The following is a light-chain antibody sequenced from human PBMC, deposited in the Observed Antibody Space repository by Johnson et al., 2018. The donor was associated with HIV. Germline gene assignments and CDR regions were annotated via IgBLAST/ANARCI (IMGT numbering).Light chain of an antibody. CDR2: KND. CDR3: GTWDTSLTTGGV. CDR1: SSNIGNNY. Sequence: QSVLTQSPSVSAAPGQKVTISCSGSSSNIGNNYVSWYQVLPGTAPKLLIYKNDKRPSGIPDRFSGSKSGTSATLGITGLQTGDEADYYCGTWDTSLTTGGVFGTGTKVTVL. J-gene: IGLJ1*01. V-gene: IGLV1-51*02.